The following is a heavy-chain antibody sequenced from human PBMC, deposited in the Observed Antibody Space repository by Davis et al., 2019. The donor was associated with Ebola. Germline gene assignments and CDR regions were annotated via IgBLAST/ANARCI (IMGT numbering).Heavy chain of an antibody. V-gene: IGHV4-30-4*02. D-gene: IGHD1-14*01. CDR3: ARDYVY. Sequence: MPSETLSLTCTVSGDSISSGHYYWSWIRQPPGKGLEWIGNIYYSGSTYYRSSLKSRITMSINMSMSQFYLRLCSVTAAEKAVYYCARDYVYWGQGILVTVSS. CDR1: GDSISSGHYY. CDR2: IYYSGST. J-gene: IGHJ4*02.